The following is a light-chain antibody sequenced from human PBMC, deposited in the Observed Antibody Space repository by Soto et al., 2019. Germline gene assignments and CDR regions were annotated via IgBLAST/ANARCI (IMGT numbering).Light chain of an antibody. J-gene: IGKJ1*01. CDR1: RSISSW. CDR2: DAS. Sequence: DIQMSQSPSTLSATAGDRVTITCRASRSISSWLAWYQHKPGKAPKLLIYDASNLDSGVPSRFSGSGSGTEFNFTISSLQSEDFAVYYCQQYNKWPRTFGQGTKVDIK. V-gene: IGKV1-5*01. CDR3: QQYNKWPRT.